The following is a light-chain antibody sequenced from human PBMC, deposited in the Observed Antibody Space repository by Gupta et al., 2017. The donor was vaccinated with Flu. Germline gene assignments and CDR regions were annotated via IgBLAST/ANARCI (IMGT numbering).Light chain of an antibody. CDR2: GAS. J-gene: IGKJ3*01. Sequence: RVMTQSPATLSVSPGERATLSCRASQSVSSSLAWYQQKPGQAPRLLIYGASTRATGIPARFSGSGSGTEFTLTITSLQSEDFAVYYCQQYKSWPLTFGPGTKVDIK. CDR1: QSVSSS. CDR3: QQYKSWPLT. V-gene: IGKV3-15*01.